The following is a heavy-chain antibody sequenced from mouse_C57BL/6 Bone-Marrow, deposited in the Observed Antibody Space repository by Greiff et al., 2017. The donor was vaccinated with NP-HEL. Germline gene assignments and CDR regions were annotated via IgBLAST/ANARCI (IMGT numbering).Heavy chain of an antibody. CDR2: INYDGSST. V-gene: IGHV5-16*01. J-gene: IGHJ1*03. D-gene: IGHD1-1*01. Sequence: DVKLVESEGGLVQPGSSMKLSCTASGFTFSDYYMAWVRPVPEKGLEWVANINYDGSSTYYLDSLKSRFIISRDNAKNILYLQMSSLKSEDTATYYCARDGLTTVVADWYFDVWGTGTTVTVSS. CDR1: GFTFSDYY. CDR3: ARDGLTTVVADWYFDV.